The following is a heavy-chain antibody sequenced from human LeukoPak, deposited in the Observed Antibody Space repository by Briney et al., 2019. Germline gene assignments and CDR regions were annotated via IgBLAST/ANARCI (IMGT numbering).Heavy chain of an antibody. J-gene: IGHJ4*02. Sequence: SETLSLTCAVYGGSFSGDYWSWIRQPPGKGLEWIGEINHSGSTNYNPSLTSRVTISVATSKNQFSLKLSSVTAADTAVYYCARGRDMSGSYFLDYWGQGTLVTVSS. CDR3: ARGRDMSGSYFLDY. CDR2: INHSGST. CDR1: GGSFSGDY. D-gene: IGHD1-26*01. V-gene: IGHV4-34*01.